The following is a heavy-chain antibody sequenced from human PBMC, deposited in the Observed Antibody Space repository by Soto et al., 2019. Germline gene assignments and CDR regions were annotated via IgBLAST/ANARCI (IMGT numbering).Heavy chain of an antibody. V-gene: IGHV1-18*04. CDR1: GYTFTSYG. CDR3: ARDRCSSTSCSAYYYYYYGMGV. J-gene: IGHJ6*02. Sequence: GASVKVSCKASGYTFTSYGISWVRQAPGQGLEWMGWISAYNGNTNYAQKLQGRVTMTTDTSTSTAYMELRSLRSDDTAVYYCARDRCSSTSCSAYYYYYYGMGVWGQGTTVTVSS. D-gene: IGHD2-2*01. CDR2: ISAYNGNT.